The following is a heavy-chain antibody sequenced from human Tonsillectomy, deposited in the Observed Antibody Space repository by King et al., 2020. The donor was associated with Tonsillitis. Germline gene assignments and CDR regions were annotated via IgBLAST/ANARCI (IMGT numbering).Heavy chain of an antibody. Sequence: VQLVESGGGLVQPGGSLRLSCSASGFTFSSYAMHWVRQAPGKGLEYVSAITNSGGSTYYADSVKGRLTITRDNSKNTLYLQMSSLRADASAVYYCVRYRGYYWTPPTYFDDWGQGTLVTVSS. J-gene: IGHJ4*02. CDR1: GFTFSSYA. D-gene: IGHD1-20*01. CDR2: ITNSGGST. CDR3: VRYRGYYWTPPTYFDD. V-gene: IGHV3-64D*06.